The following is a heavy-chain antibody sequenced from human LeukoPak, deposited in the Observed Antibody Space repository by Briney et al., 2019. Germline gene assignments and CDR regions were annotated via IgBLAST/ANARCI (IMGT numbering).Heavy chain of an antibody. J-gene: IGHJ5*02. CDR3: ARGRELIAVAGTIWFDP. CDR2: INHSGST. D-gene: IGHD6-19*01. Sequence: PSETLSLTCAAYGGSFSGYYWSWIRQPPGKGLEWIGEINHSGSTNYNPSLKSRVTISVDTSKNQFSLKLSSVTAADTAVYYCARGRELIAVAGTIWFDPWGQGTLVTVSS. CDR1: GGSFSGYY. V-gene: IGHV4-34*01.